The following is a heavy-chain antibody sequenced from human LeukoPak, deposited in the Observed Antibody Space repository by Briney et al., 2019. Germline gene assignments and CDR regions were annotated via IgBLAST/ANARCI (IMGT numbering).Heavy chain of an antibody. CDR3: ATTKQARRYFDY. CDR2: ISGSGGNT. CDR1: GFTFSSNP. Sequence: TGGSLTLSCAGSGFTFSSNPLRWVRPAPGKGLEWVSAISGSGGNTYYGHSERGRLTISRDNSKNTLYLQMNTLRADDTAVYYCATTKQARRYFDYWGQGILVTVSS. V-gene: IGHV3-23*01. J-gene: IGHJ4*02. D-gene: IGHD1-1*01.